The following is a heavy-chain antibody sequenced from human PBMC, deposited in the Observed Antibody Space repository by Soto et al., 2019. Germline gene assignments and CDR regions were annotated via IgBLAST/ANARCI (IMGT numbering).Heavy chain of an antibody. CDR2: IWYDGSNK. V-gene: IGHV3-33*01. J-gene: IGHJ5*02. Sequence: QVQLVESGGGVVQPGRSLRLSCAASGFTFSSYGMHWVRQAPGKGLEWVAVIWYDGSNKYYADSVKGRFTISRDNSKNTLYLQMTSLRAEDTAVYYCARDDGDYCFAPWAREPWSPSPQ. CDR3: ARDDGDYCFAP. D-gene: IGHD4-17*01. CDR1: GFTFSSYG.